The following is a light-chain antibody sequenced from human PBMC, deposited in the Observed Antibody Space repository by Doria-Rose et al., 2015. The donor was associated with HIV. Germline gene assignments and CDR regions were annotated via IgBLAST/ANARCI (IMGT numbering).Light chain of an antibody. J-gene: IGKJ1*01. CDR3: HQYGTSWT. CDR2: DGS. CDR1: QSFSSTY. Sequence: FTQSPGTLSLSPGERATLSCRASQSFSSTYLAWYQQKPGQAPSLFIYDGSTRATGIPDRFSASGSGTDFTLTINRLEPEDFALYYCHQYGTSWTFGQGTKVEI. V-gene: IGKV3-20*01.